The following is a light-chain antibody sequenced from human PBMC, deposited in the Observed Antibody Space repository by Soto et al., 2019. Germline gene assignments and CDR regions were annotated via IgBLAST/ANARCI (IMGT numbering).Light chain of an antibody. Sequence: QSALTQPRSVSGSPGQSVTISCSETSSDVGGYNYVSWYQQHPGKAPKLMIYDVSKRPSGVPDRFSGSKSGNTASLTISGLQAEDEAHYYCSSYAGSYYVFGTGTKLTVL. V-gene: IGLV2-11*01. CDR2: DVS. J-gene: IGLJ1*01. CDR3: SSYAGSYYV. CDR1: SSDVGGYNY.